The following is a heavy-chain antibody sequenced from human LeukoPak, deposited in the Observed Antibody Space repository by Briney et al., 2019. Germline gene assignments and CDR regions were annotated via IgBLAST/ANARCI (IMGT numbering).Heavy chain of an antibody. Sequence: GGSLRLSCAASGFTFSSYWMQWVRQAPGKGLVWVSRINSGGSSTTYADSVKGRFTISRDNAKNTLYLQMNSLRAEDTAVYFCARSRYISSWFDFWGQGTLVTVSS. CDR3: ARSRYISSWFDF. V-gene: IGHV3-74*01. CDR2: INSGGSST. J-gene: IGHJ4*02. D-gene: IGHD6-13*01. CDR1: GFTFSSYW.